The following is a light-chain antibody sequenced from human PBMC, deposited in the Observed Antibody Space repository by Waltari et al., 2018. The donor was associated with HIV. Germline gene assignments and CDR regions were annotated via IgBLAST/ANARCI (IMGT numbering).Light chain of an antibody. Sequence: NFMLTQPHSVSESPGKTVTISCTGSSGSIASNSVQWYQQRPGSAPTTVIYEDRQRPSGVPYRFSGSIDSSSNSAYLTISGLKTEDEADYYCQSYDTSSHVVFGGGTKLTVL. J-gene: IGLJ2*01. CDR2: EDR. CDR1: SGSIASNS. CDR3: QSYDTSSHVV. V-gene: IGLV6-57*02.